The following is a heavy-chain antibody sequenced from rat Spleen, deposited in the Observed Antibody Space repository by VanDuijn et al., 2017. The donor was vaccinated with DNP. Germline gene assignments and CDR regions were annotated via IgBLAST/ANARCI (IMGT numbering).Heavy chain of an antibody. J-gene: IGHJ2*01. CDR1: GFTFSNYG. CDR3: TRLLSGSFDY. D-gene: IGHD3-7*01. V-gene: IGHV5-19*01. CDR2: ISPSGGST. Sequence: EVQLVESGGGLVQPGRSLKLSCAASGFTFSNYGMHWIRQAPTKGLEWVASISPSGGSTYYRDSVKGRFTISRDDAKSTLYLQMNSLRSEDTDTYFCTRLLSGSFDYWGQGVMVSVPS.